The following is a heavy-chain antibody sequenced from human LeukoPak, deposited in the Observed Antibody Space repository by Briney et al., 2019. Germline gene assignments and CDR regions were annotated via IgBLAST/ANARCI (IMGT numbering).Heavy chain of an antibody. Sequence: GGSLRLSCAASGFTFSDYYMSWIRQAPGKGLEWVSYISSSGSTIYYADSVKGRFTISRDNSKNTLYLQMNSLRAEDTAVYYCAKESFDTGGNSGIDYWGQGTLVTVSS. J-gene: IGHJ4*02. V-gene: IGHV3-11*04. CDR1: GFTFSDYY. CDR3: AKESFDTGGNSGIDY. CDR2: ISSSGSTI. D-gene: IGHD4-23*01.